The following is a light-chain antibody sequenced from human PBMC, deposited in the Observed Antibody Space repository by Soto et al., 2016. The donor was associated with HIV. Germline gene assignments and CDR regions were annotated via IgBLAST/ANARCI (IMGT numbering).Light chain of an antibody. CDR3: QYRST. V-gene: IGKV1-39*01. Sequence: DIQMTQSPSSLSAFIGDRVTITCRASQMINSYLNWYQQKPAKAPRLLIYAASTLQVGVPSRFSGSGSGTDFSLTISNVQPEDFATYYCQYRSTFGPGTKVDIK. CDR2: AAS. J-gene: IGKJ3*01. CDR1: QMINSY.